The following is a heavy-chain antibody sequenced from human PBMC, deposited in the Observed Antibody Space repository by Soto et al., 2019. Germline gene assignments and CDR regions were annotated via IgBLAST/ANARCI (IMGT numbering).Heavy chain of an antibody. CDR3: AKAKYDIFNYYMAV. CDR2: ISGSGGKT. V-gene: IGHV3-23*01. CDR1: GFTFTSSA. Sequence: EVQLLESGGGLVQPGGSLRLSCAASGFTFTSSAMRWVRQAPGKGLECVSIISGSGGKTYYADSVKGRFTISRDTSKHTLYLQMNSLRAEDTAVYYCAKAKYDIFNYYMAVWGTGTTVSVSS. J-gene: IGHJ6*03. D-gene: IGHD3-9*01.